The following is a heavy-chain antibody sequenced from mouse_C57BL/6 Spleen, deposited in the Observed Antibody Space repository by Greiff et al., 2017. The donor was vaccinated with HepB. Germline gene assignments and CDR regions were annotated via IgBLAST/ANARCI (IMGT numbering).Heavy chain of an antibody. Sequence: EVKLVESGPELVKPGASVKISCKASGYSFTDYNMNWVKQSNGKSLEWIGVINPNYGTTSYNQKFKGKATLTVDQSSSTAYMQLNSLTSEDSAVYYCARGLYGRDAMDYWGQGTSVTVSS. V-gene: IGHV1-39*01. J-gene: IGHJ4*01. D-gene: IGHD1-1*01. CDR3: ARGLYGRDAMDY. CDR1: GYSFTDYN. CDR2: INPNYGTT.